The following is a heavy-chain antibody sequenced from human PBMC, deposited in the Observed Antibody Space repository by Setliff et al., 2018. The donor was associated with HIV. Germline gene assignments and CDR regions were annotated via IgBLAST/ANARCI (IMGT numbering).Heavy chain of an antibody. Sequence: GGSLRLSCAASGFTFSSYAMSWVRQAPGKGLEWVSAISVSGGNPYYADSVKGRFTISRDNAKNSLYLQMNSLRAEDTAVYYCARRADGDLDQWGQGTLVTVSS. CDR3: ARRADGDLDQ. CDR2: ISVSGGNP. V-gene: IGHV3-23*01. J-gene: IGHJ4*02. CDR1: GFTFSSYA.